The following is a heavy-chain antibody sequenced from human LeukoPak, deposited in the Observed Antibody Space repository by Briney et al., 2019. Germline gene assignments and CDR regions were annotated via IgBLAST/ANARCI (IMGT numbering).Heavy chain of an antibody. CDR2: IYTSGST. CDR3: ARTYSSGYLDY. D-gene: IGHD3-22*01. CDR1: GGSISSYY. Sequence: KASETLSLTCTVSGGSISSYYWSWIRQPAGKELEWVGRIYTSGSTNYNPSLKSRVTMSVGTSKNQCSLKLSSVTAADTAVYYCARTYSSGYLDYWGQGTLVTVSS. J-gene: IGHJ4*02. V-gene: IGHV4-4*07.